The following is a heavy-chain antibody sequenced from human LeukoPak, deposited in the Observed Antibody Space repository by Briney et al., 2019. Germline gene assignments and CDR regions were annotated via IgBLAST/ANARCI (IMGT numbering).Heavy chain of an antibody. CDR2: IIPIFGTA. CDR1: GGTFSSYA. D-gene: IGHD6-13*01. Sequence: GASVKVTCKASGGTFSSYAISWVRQAPGQGLEWMGGIIPIFGTANYAQKFQGRVTITADESTSTAYMELSSLRHEDTDVYCSASGIAANGIFDYWGQGTMVTVSS. V-gene: IGHV1-69*13. CDR3: ASGIAANGIFDY. J-gene: IGHJ4*01.